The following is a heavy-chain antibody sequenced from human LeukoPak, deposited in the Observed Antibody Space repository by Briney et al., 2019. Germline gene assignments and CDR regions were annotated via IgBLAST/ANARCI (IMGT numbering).Heavy chain of an antibody. Sequence: PGGSLRLSCAASGFTFSSYWMNWVRQAPGKGLVWVSRIASDGSSTTYADSVKGRFTISRDNAKNSLYLQMNSLRAEDTAVYYCARDLAYYYDSSGPDYWGQGTLVTVSS. CDR2: IASDGSST. CDR3: ARDLAYYYDSSGPDY. V-gene: IGHV3-74*01. D-gene: IGHD3-22*01. J-gene: IGHJ4*02. CDR1: GFTFSSYW.